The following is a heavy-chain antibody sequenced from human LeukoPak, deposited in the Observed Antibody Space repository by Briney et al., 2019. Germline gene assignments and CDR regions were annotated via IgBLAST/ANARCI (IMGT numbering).Heavy chain of an antibody. CDR1: RFSFSSYW. CDR3: ARDRMVTYFDY. V-gene: IGHV3-33*08. CDR2: IWYDGSNK. J-gene: IGHJ4*02. D-gene: IGHD5-18*01. Sequence: GGSLRLSCAASRFSFSSYWMHWVRQAPGKGLEWVAVIWYDGSNKYYADSVKGRFTISRDNSKNTLYLQMNSLRAEDTAMYYCARDRMVTYFDYWGQGTLVTVSS.